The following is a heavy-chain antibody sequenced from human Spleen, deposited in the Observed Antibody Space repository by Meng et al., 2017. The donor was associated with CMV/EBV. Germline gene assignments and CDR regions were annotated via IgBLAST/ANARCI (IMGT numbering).Heavy chain of an antibody. J-gene: IGHJ6*02. CDR3: TTVGTVSSYYYDSSGFPYYYYGMDV. D-gene: IGHD3-22*01. V-gene: IGHV3-15*01. CDR2: IKSKTDGGTT. CDR1: GFTFSNAW. Sequence: GESLKISCAASGFTFSNAWMSWVRQAPGKGLEWVGRIKSKTDGGTTDYAAPVKGRFTISRDDSKNTLYLQMNSLKTEDTAVYYCTTVGTVSSYYYDSSGFPYYYYGMDVWGQGTTVTVSS.